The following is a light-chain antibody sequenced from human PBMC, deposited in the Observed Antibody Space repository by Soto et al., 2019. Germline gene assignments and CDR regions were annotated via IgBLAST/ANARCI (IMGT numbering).Light chain of an antibody. CDR3: SSYTSTSTVV. CDR2: EVR. V-gene: IGLV2-14*01. J-gene: IGLJ2*01. Sequence: QSALTQPASVSGSPGQSITISCAGTSSDVGAYSYVSWYQQYPGKAPKLMIYEVRNRPSGVSNRFSGSKSGNTASLTISGLQAEDEADYYCSSYTSTSTVVFGGGTKVTVL. CDR1: SSDVGAYSY.